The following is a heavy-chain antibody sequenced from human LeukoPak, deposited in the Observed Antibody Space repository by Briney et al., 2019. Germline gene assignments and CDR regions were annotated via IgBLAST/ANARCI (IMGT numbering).Heavy chain of an antibody. J-gene: IGHJ4*02. CDR1: GGSISSGGYS. CDR3: ARMVRGLPFDY. CDR2: IYYSGST. V-gene: IGHV4-30-2*01. Sequence: PSQTLSLTCAVSGGSISSGGYSWSWIRQPPGKGLEWIGYIYYSGSTYYNPSLKSRVTISVDRSKNQFSLKLSSVTAADTAVYYCARMVRGLPFDYWGQGTLVTVSS. D-gene: IGHD3-10*01.